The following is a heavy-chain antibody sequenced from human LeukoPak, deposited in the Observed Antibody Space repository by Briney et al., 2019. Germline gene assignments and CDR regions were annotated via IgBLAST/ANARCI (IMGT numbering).Heavy chain of an antibody. D-gene: IGHD1-14*01. Sequence: SETLSLTCTVSGGSISPYYWSWIRQPPGKGLEWIGYIYYSGSTKYNPSLKSRVTISLDSSKNQFSLKLKSVTAADTAIYYCARGITFFDYCGQGTLVTVSS. CDR1: GGSISPYY. CDR2: IYYSGST. V-gene: IGHV4-59*01. CDR3: ARGITFFDY. J-gene: IGHJ4*02.